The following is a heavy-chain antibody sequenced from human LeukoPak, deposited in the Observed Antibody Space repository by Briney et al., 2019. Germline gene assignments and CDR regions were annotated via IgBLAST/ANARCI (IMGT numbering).Heavy chain of an antibody. V-gene: IGHV3-74*01. CDR2: INADGSAT. J-gene: IGHJ4*02. CDR1: GFTFSSHW. Sequence: PGGSLRLSCADSGFTFSSHWMQWVRQAPEKGLVGVSHINADGSATYYADSVKGRFTISRDNSKNTLYLQMNSLRAEDTAVYYCAKAHPLAVAGWGALGYWGQGTLVTVSS. CDR3: AKAHPLAVAGWGALGY. D-gene: IGHD6-19*01.